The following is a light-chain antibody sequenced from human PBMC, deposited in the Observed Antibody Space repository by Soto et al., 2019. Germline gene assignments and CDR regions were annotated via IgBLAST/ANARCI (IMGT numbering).Light chain of an antibody. Sequence: QSALTQPASVSGSPGQSITISCTGTSSDVGSYNPVSWYQQYPGKAPKLMIYEGSKRPSGVSNRFSGSKSGNTASLTISGLQAEDEADYYCCSYAGSSTYVFGTGTKVTVL. J-gene: IGLJ1*01. CDR3: CSYAGSSTYV. V-gene: IGLV2-23*01. CDR1: SSDVGSYNP. CDR2: EGS.